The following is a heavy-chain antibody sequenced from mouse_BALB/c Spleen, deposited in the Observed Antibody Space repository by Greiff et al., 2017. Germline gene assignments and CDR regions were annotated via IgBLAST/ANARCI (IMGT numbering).Heavy chain of an antibody. V-gene: IGHV5-17*02. Sequence: EVQGVESGGGLVQPGGSRKLSCAASGFTFSSFGMHWVRQAPEKGLEWVAYISSGSSTIYYADTVKGRFTISRDNPKNTLFLQMTSLRSEDTAMYYCARKGRFAYFDYWGQGTLVTVSA. CDR2: ISSGSSTI. CDR3: ARKGRFAYFDY. CDR1: GFTFSSFG. J-gene: IGHJ3*01.